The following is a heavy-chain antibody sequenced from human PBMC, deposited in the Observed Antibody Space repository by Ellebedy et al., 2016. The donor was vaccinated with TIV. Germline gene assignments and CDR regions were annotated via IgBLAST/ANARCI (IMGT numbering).Heavy chain of an antibody. J-gene: IGHJ3*01. V-gene: IGHV3-48*02. Sequence: PGGSLSLSCPAPGFTFNPYSLNWVRQVPGRGLDWVSYISSTSSTKYYADPVKGRFTISRDNAKNSLSLQMTSLRDEDTAVYYCTSPGGDYAFDFWGQGTMVTVPS. CDR1: GFTFNPYS. CDR2: ISSTSSTK. CDR3: TSPGGDYAFDF. D-gene: IGHD3-16*01.